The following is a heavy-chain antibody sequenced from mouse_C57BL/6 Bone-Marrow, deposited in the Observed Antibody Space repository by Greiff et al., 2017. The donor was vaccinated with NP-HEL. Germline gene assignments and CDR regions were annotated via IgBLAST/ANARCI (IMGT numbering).Heavy chain of an antibody. V-gene: IGHV5-4*01. CDR1: GFTFSSYA. Sequence: EVQGVESGGGLVKPGGSLKLSCAASGFTFSSYAMSWVRPTPEKRLEWVATISDGGSYTYYPDNVKGRFTISRDNAKNNLYLQMSHLKSEDTAMYYCARYSNYVDYWGQGTTLTVSS. D-gene: IGHD2-5*01. CDR3: ARYSNYVDY. CDR2: ISDGGSYT. J-gene: IGHJ2*01.